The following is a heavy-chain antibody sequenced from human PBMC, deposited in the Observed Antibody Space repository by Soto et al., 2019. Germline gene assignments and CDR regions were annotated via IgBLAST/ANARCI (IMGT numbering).Heavy chain of an antibody. V-gene: IGHV1-69*01. CDR3: ARVPHDYRKGPYYFDY. J-gene: IGHJ4*02. CDR2: IIPIFGTA. D-gene: IGHD4-17*01. Sequence: QVQLVQSGAEVKKPGSSVKVSCKASGGTFSSYAISWVRQAPGQGLEWMGGIIPIFGTANYAQKFQGRVTITADESTSTAYMELSSLRSEDTAVYYCARVPHDYRKGPYYFDYWGQGTLVTVSS. CDR1: GGTFSSYA.